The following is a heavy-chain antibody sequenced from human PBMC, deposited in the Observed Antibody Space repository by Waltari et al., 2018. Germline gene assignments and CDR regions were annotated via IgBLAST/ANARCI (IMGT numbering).Heavy chain of an antibody. J-gene: IGHJ4*02. CDR3: ARRKNLAGSGYYRIYYFDY. D-gene: IGHD3-22*01. Sequence: QVQLQQWGAGLLKPSETLFLTCAASGGSFSGYYWGWKRQPPGKGLEWIGEINHSGSTNYNPSLKSRVTISVDTSKNQFYLKLSSVTAADTAVYYCARRKNLAGSGYYRIYYFDYWGQGTLVTVSS. CDR1: GGSFSGYY. V-gene: IGHV4-34*01. CDR2: INHSGST.